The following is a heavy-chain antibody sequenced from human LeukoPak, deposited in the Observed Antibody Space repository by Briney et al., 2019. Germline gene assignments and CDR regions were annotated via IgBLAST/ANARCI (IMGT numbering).Heavy chain of an antibody. CDR3: ARIQPDLDAFDI. D-gene: IGHD5-18*01. J-gene: IGHJ3*02. CDR1: GGTFSSYA. CDR2: IIPILGIA. Sequence: SVKVSCKASGGTFSSYAISWVRQAPGQGLEWMGRIIPILGIANYAQKFQGRVTITADKSTSTAYMELSSLRSEDTAVYYCARIQPDLDAFDIWGQGTMVTVSS. V-gene: IGHV1-69*04.